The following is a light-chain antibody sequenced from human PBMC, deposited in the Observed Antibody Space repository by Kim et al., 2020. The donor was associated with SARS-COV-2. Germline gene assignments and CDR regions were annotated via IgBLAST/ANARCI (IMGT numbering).Light chain of an antibody. CDR3: QQYSLFPLT. V-gene: IGKV1-16*01. CDR2: AAS. J-gene: IGKJ4*01. Sequence: AYVGDRVTFPCRASQAINNHLAWFQQKPGKAPKSLIYAASTLQGGVPSRFSGSGFGTDFTLTISGLQPEDVATYYCQQYSLFPLTFGGGTKVDIK. CDR1: QAINNH.